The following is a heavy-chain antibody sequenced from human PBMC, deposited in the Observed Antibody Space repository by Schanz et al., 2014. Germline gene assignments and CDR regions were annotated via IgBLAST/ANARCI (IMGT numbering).Heavy chain of an antibody. CDR3: AKDKRGRSSWFFDY. D-gene: IGHD6-13*01. CDR1: GFTVSTNY. V-gene: IGHV3-66*01. CDR2: IYSGGST. Sequence: VQLVESGGGVVQPGRSLKLSCAASGFTVSTNYMSWVRQAPGKGLEWVSVIYSGGSTYYAGSVKGRFIISRDNSKNTLYLQMNSLRAEDTAVYYCAKDKRGRSSWFFDYWGQGTLVTVSS. J-gene: IGHJ4*02.